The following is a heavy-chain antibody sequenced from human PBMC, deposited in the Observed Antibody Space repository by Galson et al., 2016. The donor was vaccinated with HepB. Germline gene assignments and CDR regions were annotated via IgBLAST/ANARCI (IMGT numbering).Heavy chain of an antibody. CDR1: GFIFSNYE. CDR2: IKNKAEGGTT. V-gene: IGHV3-15*01. Sequence: SLRLSCAASGFIFSNYEMSWVRQAPGKGLEWVGHIKNKAEGGTTDYAAAVRDRFSISRDDSKNTVYLQMNSLKTEDTAVYYCTQAGGDYWGQGALVTVSS. D-gene: IGHD3-10*01. J-gene: IGHJ4*02. CDR3: TQAGGDY.